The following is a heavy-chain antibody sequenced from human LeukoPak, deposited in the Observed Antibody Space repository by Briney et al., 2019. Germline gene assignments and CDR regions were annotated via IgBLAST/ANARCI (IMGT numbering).Heavy chain of an antibody. D-gene: IGHD1-20*01. CDR2: IYYSGGT. V-gene: IGHV4-59*08. CDR1: GGSISSYY. CDR3: ARVGIAGNYFDY. Sequence: SETLSLTCTVSGGSISSYYWSWIRQPPGKGLEWIGYIYYSGGTNYNPSLKSRVTISVDTSKNQFSLKLSSVTAADTAVYYCARVGIAGNYFDYWGQGTLVTVSS. J-gene: IGHJ4*02.